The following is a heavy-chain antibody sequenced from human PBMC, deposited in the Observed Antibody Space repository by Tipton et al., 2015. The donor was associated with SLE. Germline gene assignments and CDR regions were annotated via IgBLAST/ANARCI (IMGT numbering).Heavy chain of an antibody. J-gene: IGHJ5*02. Sequence: TLSLTCAVYGGSFSGYYWSWIRQPPGKGLEWIGEINHSGSTNYNPSLKSRVTILVDTSKNQFSLKLSSVTAADTAVYYCARHDTNYGRNWFDPWGQGPRSPSLQ. CDR1: GGSFSGYY. D-gene: IGHD2-8*01. V-gene: IGHV4-34*01. CDR2: INHSGST. CDR3: ARHDTNYGRNWFDP.